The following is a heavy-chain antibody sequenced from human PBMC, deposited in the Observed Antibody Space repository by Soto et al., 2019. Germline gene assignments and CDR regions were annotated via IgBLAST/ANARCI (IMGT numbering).Heavy chain of an antibody. CDR2: IIPIFGTA. Sequence: QVQLVQSGAEVKKPGSSVNVSCKASGGTFSSYAISWVRQAPGQGLEWVGGIIPIFGTANYAQKFQGRVTITADKSTSTAYMELSSLRSEDTAVYYCAAVMTVVAATPDFDYWGQGTLVTVSS. CDR3: AAVMTVVAATPDFDY. V-gene: IGHV1-69*06. J-gene: IGHJ4*02. D-gene: IGHD2-15*01. CDR1: GGTFSSYA.